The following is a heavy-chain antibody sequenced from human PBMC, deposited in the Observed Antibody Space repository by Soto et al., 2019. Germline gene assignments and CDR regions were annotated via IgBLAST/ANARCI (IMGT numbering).Heavy chain of an antibody. D-gene: IGHD2-15*01. CDR1: GGSISSGGYS. Sequence: QLQLQESGSGLVKPSQTLSLTCAVSGGSISSGGYSWSWIRQPPGKDLEWIGYIYHSGSTYYNPSVKSRVAIALDRGKNQLSLKLVSGTAADTAVYYCARVLGGGRGDWFDPWGQGTLVTVSS. CDR3: ARVLGGGRGDWFDP. CDR2: IYHSGST. J-gene: IGHJ5*02. V-gene: IGHV4-30-2*01.